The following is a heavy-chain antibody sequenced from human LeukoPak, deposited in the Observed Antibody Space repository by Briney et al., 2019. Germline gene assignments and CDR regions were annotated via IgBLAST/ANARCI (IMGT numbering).Heavy chain of an antibody. D-gene: IGHD2-15*01. CDR1: GFTFSSYA. Sequence: GGSLRLSCAASGFTFSSYAMTWVRQAPGMGLEWVSTISGGGGSTYYADSVKGRFTISRDNSKNTLYLQMNNLRAEDTAVYYCAKDHRVGQLLLLPWGQGTLVTVCS. J-gene: IGHJ5*02. CDR2: ISGGGGST. CDR3: AKDHRVGQLLLLP. V-gene: IGHV3-23*01.